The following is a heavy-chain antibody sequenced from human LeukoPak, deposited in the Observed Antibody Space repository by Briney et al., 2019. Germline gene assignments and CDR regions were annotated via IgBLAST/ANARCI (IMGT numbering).Heavy chain of an antibody. CDR2: INHSGST. V-gene: IGHV4-34*01. CDR3: ARVIGSGISSWFDP. CDR1: GGSFSGYY. Sequence: SETLSLTCAVYGGSFSGYYWSWIRQPPGKGLEWIGEINHSGSTNYNPSLKSRVTISVDTSKNQFSLKLSSVTAAGTAVYYCARVIGSGISSWFDPWGQGTLVTVSS. J-gene: IGHJ5*02. D-gene: IGHD1-14*01.